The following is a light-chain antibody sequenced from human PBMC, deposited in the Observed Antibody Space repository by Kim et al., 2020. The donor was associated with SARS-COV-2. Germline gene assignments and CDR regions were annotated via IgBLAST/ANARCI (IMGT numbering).Light chain of an antibody. CDR1: QSIGNC. Sequence: SASVGDRVSINCRASQSIGNCLNWYQHKPGKAPKLLIYGASSLQSGVPSGFSGSGSGTEFTLTISSLQPEDIATYYCQQCASTPTFGQGTKVDIK. CDR2: GAS. CDR3: QQCASTPT. J-gene: IGKJ1*01. V-gene: IGKV1-39*01.